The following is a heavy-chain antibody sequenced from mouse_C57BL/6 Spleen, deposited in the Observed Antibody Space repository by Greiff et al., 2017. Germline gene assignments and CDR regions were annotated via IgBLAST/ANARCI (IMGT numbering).Heavy chain of an antibody. Sequence: QVQLQQSGPELVKPGASVKISCKASGYAFSSSWMNWVKQRPGKGLEWIGRIYPGDGDTNYNGKFKGKDTLTADKSSSTAYMQLSSLTSEDSAVYFCERELDYYGSSYRWGQGTTLTVSS. V-gene: IGHV1-82*01. D-gene: IGHD1-1*01. J-gene: IGHJ2*01. CDR3: ERELDYYGSSYR. CDR1: GYAFSSSW. CDR2: IYPGDGDT.